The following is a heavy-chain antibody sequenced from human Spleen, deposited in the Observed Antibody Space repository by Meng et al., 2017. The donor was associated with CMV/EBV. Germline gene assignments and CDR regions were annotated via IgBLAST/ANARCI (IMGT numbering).Heavy chain of an antibody. V-gene: IGHV4-34*01. J-gene: IGHJ4*02. CDR3: ARDASPLYFGTGYFDY. CDR1: GGSFSGYY. Sequence: SETLSLTCAVYGGSFSGYYWSWIRQPPGKGLEWIGEINHSGSTNYNPSLKSRVTISVDTSKNQFSLQLNSVTPEDTAVYYCARDASPLYFGTGYFDYWGQGTLVTVSS. CDR2: INHSGST. D-gene: IGHD2/OR15-2a*01.